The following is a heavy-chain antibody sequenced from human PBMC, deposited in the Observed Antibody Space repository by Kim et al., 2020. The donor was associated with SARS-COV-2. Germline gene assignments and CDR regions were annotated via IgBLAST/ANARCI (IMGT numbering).Heavy chain of an antibody. V-gene: IGHV3-21*01. Sequence: GGSLRLSCAASGFTFRSYSMNWVRQAPGKGLEWVSSISSSSYYIYYADSVKGRFTISRDNAKNSLYLQMNSLRAEDTAVYYCARELGSTWIPLWELHGMDVWGQGTTVTVSS. D-gene: IGHD5-18*01. CDR1: GFTFRSYS. CDR3: ARELGSTWIPLWELHGMDV. J-gene: IGHJ6*02. CDR2: ISSSSYYI.